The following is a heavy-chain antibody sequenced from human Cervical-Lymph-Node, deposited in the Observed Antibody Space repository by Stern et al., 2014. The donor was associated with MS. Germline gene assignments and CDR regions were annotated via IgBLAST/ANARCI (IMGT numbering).Heavy chain of an antibody. CDR3: ARRSSSLERDSFDY. J-gene: IGHJ4*02. V-gene: IGHV5-51*03. Sequence: VQLVQSGVEVKKAGESLKIFCKAAGFSFTNYWIAWVRQKPGNGLEWMGVIYPGDSYTRYNPSFQGQVTISADKSLNTAYLQWSSLKASDAAIYYCARRSSSLERDSFDYWGQGTLLAVSS. CDR1: GFSFTNYW. CDR2: IYPGDSYT. D-gene: IGHD6-6*01.